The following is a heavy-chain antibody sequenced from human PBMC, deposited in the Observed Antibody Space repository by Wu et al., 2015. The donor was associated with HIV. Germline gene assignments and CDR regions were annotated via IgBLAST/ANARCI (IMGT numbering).Heavy chain of an antibody. CDR1: GGSFSGYY. V-gene: IGHV4-34*01. D-gene: IGHD2-2*01. Sequence: QVQLQQWGAGLLKPSETLSLTCAVYGGSFSGYYWSWIRQPPGKGLEWIGEINHSGSTNYNPSLKSRVTISVDTSKNQFSLKLSSVTAADTAVYYCARGRGGSSSAPKYCSSTSCYQRYYYYMDVWGKGTTVTVSS. CDR2: INHSGST. CDR3: ARGRGGSSSAPKYCSSTSCYQRYYYYMDV. J-gene: IGHJ6*03.